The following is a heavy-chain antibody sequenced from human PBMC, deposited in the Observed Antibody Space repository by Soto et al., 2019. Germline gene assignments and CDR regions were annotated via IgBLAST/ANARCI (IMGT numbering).Heavy chain of an antibody. V-gene: IGHV3-53*01. CDR2: IYSSGAT. J-gene: IGHJ4*02. Sequence: GGSLRLSCIPSGFIVSHNYMSWFRQAPGTGLEWVSVIYSSGATYYADSVKGRFTISRDDSKNTLYLQMNSLRAEDTAVYYCARGITGTTFDYWGQGTLVTVSS. CDR3: ARGITGTTFDY. CDR1: GFIVSHNY. D-gene: IGHD1-20*01.